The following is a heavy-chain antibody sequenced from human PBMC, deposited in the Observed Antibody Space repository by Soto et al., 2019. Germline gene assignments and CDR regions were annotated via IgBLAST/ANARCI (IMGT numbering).Heavy chain of an antibody. Sequence: QVQLVQSGAEVKKPGSSVKVSCKAPGGTFSTYAINWVRQAPGQGLEWMGGVIPIFGTPKYAQKFHGRVTITADESTHTGYKELRSLRSEDTAVYYCARSQGGSSSLDIYYYYYYGMDVWGQGTTVTVSS. CDR3: ARSQGGSSSLDIYYYYYYGMDV. CDR2: VIPIFGTP. D-gene: IGHD2-15*01. J-gene: IGHJ6*02. V-gene: IGHV1-69*01. CDR1: GGTFSTYA.